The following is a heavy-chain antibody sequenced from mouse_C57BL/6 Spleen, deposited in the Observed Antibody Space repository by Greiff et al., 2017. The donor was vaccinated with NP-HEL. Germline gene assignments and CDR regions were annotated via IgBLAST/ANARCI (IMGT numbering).Heavy chain of an antibody. J-gene: IGHJ3*01. CDR1: GYTFTDHT. CDR3: AREGNYYYGSSYVFAY. Sequence: VQLQQSDAELVKPGASVKISCKVSGYTFTDHTIHWMKQRPEQGLEWIGYIYPRDGSTEYNEKFKGKATLTADKSSSTAYMQLNSLTSEDSAVYFCAREGNYYYGSSYVFAYWGQGTLVTVSA. CDR2: IYPRDGST. D-gene: IGHD1-1*01. V-gene: IGHV1-78*01.